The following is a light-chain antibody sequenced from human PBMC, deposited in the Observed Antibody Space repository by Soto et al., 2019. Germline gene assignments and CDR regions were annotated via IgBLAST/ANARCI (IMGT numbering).Light chain of an antibody. V-gene: IGKV3-15*01. CDR3: QQYDTYPLT. CDR2: RAS. J-gene: IGKJ4*01. CDR1: QSVSSY. Sequence: EIVMTQSPATLSVSPGGRATLSCRASQSVSSYLAWYQQRPGQPPRLLIYRASTRATGIPARFSGSGSGTEFSLTISSLQSEDFAVYYCQQYDTYPLTFGGGTKVEIK.